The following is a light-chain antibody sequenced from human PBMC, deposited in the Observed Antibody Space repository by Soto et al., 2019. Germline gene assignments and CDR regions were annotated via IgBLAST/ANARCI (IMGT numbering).Light chain of an antibody. J-gene: IGKJ1*01. V-gene: IGKV1-5*03. Sequence: DIEMTQSPSTLSGSVGDRVTITCRASQTISSWLAWYQQKPGKAPKLLIYKASTLKSGVPSRFRGSGSGTEFTLTISRLQPDDVSTYYCQHYNSYSEAFGQGTKVDIK. CDR3: QHYNSYSEA. CDR2: KAS. CDR1: QTISSW.